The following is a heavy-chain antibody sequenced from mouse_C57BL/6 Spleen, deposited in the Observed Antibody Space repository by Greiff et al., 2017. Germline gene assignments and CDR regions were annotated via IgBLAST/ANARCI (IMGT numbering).Heavy chain of an antibody. V-gene: IGHV1-42*01. CDR1: GYSFTGYY. Sequence: EVQLQQSGPELVKPGASVMISCKVTGYSFTGYYLNWVKLSPVPGLEWIGEINPSSGYTKYNQKFKDKATLTTDKSSSTAYMQLSSLTYEDTAIYYCASVATVVADYWGQGTTLTVSS. CDR3: ASVATVVADY. CDR2: INPSSGYT. D-gene: IGHD1-1*01. J-gene: IGHJ2*01.